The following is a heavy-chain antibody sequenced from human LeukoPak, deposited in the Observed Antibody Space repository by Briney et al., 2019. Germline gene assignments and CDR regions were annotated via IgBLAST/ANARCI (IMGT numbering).Heavy chain of an antibody. D-gene: IGHD5-18*01. V-gene: IGHV3-30*04. Sequence: PGGSLRLSCAASGFTFSSYAMHWVRQAPGKGLEWVAVISYDGSNKYYADSVKGRFTISRDNSKNTLYLQMNSLRAEDTAVYYCARAKASGDTAMVIWGQGTLVTVSS. CDR1: GFTFSSYA. J-gene: IGHJ4*02. CDR2: ISYDGSNK. CDR3: ARAKASGDTAMVI.